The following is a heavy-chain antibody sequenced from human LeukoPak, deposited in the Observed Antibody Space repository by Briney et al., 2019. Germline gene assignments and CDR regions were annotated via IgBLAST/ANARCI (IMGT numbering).Heavy chain of an antibody. J-gene: IGHJ5*02. CDR2: ISLSGLT. D-gene: IGHD3-22*01. Sequence: SGTLSLTCGVSGGSISNTNWWSWVRQPPGQGLEWIGEISLSGLTNYNPSLKSRVTVSLDKSKNHLSLNLTPVTAADTAVYYCARVGSSGSPIGGFDPWGQGTLVTVSS. CDR1: GGSISNTNW. V-gene: IGHV4-4*02. CDR3: ARVGSSGSPIGGFDP.